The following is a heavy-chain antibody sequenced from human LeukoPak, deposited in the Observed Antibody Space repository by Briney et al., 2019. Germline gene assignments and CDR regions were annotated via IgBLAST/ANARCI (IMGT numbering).Heavy chain of an antibody. D-gene: IGHD6-13*01. V-gene: IGHV3-30-3*01. Sequence: GGSLRLSCAASGFTFSSYAMHWVRQAPGKGLEWVAVISYDGSNKYYADSVKGRFTISRDNSKNTLYLQMSSLRAEDTAVYYCARDRSRLSIAAAGSAQNEPEDYYYYYMDVWGKGTTVTVSS. CDR1: GFTFSSYA. J-gene: IGHJ6*03. CDR3: ARDRSRLSIAAAGSAQNEPEDYYYYYMDV. CDR2: ISYDGSNK.